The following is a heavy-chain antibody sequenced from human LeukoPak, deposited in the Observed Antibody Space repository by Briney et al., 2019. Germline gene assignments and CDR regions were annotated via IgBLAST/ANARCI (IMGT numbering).Heavy chain of an antibody. J-gene: IGHJ4*02. Sequence: SQTLSLTCTVSGGSISSGSYYWSWIRQPAGKGLEWIGRIYTSGTTNYNPSLKSRLTISLDTSKNQFSLRLTSVTAADTAIYYCAREFHYWGQGTLVTVSS. CDR3: AREFHY. CDR1: GGSISSGSYY. V-gene: IGHV4-61*02. CDR2: IYTSGTT.